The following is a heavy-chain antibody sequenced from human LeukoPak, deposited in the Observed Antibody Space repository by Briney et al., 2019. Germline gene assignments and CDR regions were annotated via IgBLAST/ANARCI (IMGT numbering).Heavy chain of an antibody. Sequence: GGSLRLSCAASGINFRSSGMHWVLQAPGKGLEWVTFIQNDGSDKYYAASVKGRFTISRDNSKNTVYLHMASLRADDTALYYCAREGGRAVPGRFDQWGQGTLVTVPS. CDR1: GINFRSSG. V-gene: IGHV3-30*02. J-gene: IGHJ4*02. CDR2: IQNDGSDK. CDR3: AREGGRAVPGRFDQ. D-gene: IGHD6-13*01.